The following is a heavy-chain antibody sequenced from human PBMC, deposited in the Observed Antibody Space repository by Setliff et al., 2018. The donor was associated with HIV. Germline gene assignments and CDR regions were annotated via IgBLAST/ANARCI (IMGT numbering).Heavy chain of an antibody. Sequence: PSETLSLTCTVSGDSISSGGYYWSWIRQHPGKGLEWIGYIYYSGSTYYNPSLKSRVTISVDTSKNQFSLKLSSVTAADTAVYYCARGSSSWYDDAFDIWGQGTMVTVSS. CDR3: ARGSSSWYDDAFDI. J-gene: IGHJ3*02. CDR2: IYYSGST. CDR1: GDSISSGGYY. D-gene: IGHD6-13*01. V-gene: IGHV4-31*03.